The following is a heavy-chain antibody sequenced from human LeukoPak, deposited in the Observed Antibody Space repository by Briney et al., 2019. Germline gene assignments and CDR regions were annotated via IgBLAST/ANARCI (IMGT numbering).Heavy chain of an antibody. V-gene: IGHV3-23*01. D-gene: IGHD3-22*01. J-gene: IGHJ4*02. CDR2: ISGSGGST. Sequence: GGSLRLSCTASGFTFGDYAMSWVRQAPGKGLEWVSAISGSGGSTYYADSVKGRFTISRDNSKNTLYLQMNSLRAEDTAVYYCAKASEDDSSGYYPLFFDYWGQGTLVTVSS. CDR1: GFTFGDYA. CDR3: AKASEDDSSGYYPLFFDY.